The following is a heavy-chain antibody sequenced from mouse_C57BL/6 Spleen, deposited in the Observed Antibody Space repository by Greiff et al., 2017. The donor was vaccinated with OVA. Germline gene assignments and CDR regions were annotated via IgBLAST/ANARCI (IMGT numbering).Heavy chain of an antibody. D-gene: IGHD1-1*01. J-gene: IGHJ2*01. CDR2: INPNYGTT. V-gene: IGHV1-39*01. CDR3: ARMGYYGSKGYFDY. CDR1: GYSFTDYN. Sequence: EVKLQESGPELVKPGASVKISCKASGYSFTDYNMNWVKQSNGKSLEWIGVINPNYGTTSYNQKFKGKATLTVDQSSSTAYMQLNSLTSEDSAVYYCARMGYYGSKGYFDYWGQGTTLTVSS.